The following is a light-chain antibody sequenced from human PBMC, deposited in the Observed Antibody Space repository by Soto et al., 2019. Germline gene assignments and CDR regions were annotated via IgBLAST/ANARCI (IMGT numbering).Light chain of an antibody. J-gene: IGKJ4*01. CDR3: LQYNSYPPLT. CDR1: QGIRND. Sequence: DIQMTQSPSSLSASVGDRVIITCRASQGIRNDLTWYQQKPGQAPKRLIYSASTLQSGVPSRFSGSGSGTEFTLTISSLQPEDFATYYCLQYNSYPPLTFGGGTKVEIK. CDR2: SAS. V-gene: IGKV1-17*01.